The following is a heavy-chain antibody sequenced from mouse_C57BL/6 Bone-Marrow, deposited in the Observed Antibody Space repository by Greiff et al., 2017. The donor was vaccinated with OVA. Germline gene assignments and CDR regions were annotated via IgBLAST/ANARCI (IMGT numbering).Heavy chain of an antibody. D-gene: IGHD4-1*01. CDR1: GYAFSSYW. V-gene: IGHV1-80*01. Sequence: VQLQQSGAELVKPGASVKISCKASGYAFSSYWMNWVKQRPGQGLEWIGQIYPGDGDTNYNGKIKGKATRTADKSSSTAYMQLSSLTSEDSAVYFCARPGTRWYFDVWGTGTTVTVSS. CDR2: IYPGDGDT. J-gene: IGHJ1*03. CDR3: ARPGTRWYFDV.